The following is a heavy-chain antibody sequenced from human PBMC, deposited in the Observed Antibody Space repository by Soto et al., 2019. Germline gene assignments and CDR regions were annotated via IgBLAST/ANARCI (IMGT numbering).Heavy chain of an antibody. CDR1: GFTFSSYS. CDR3: AREGGGSYGTLAGGLDY. CDR2: ISSSSSYI. D-gene: IGHD3-16*01. J-gene: IGHJ4*02. Sequence: EVQLVESGGGLVKPGGSLRLSCAASGFTFSSYSMNWVRQAPGKGLEWVSSISSSSSYIYYADSVKGRFTISRDNAKNSLYLQMNSLGAEDTAVYYCAREGGGSYGTLAGGLDYWGQGTLVTVSS. V-gene: IGHV3-21*01.